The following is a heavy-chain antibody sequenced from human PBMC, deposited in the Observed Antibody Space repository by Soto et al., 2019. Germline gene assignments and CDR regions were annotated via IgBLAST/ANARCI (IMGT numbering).Heavy chain of an antibody. CDR1: GFTFSSFW. CDR3: ARFSSSTHERFDF. J-gene: IGHJ4*02. D-gene: IGHD2-2*01. Sequence: EVQLVESGGGLVQPGGSLRLSCEASGFTFSSFWMNWVRQAPGKGLEWVANIKQDGSEQYYVDSVKGRFTISRDNTKNSLYLQMNSLRAEDTALYYCARFSSSTHERFDFWGQGTLVTVSS. CDR2: IKQDGSEQ. V-gene: IGHV3-7*01.